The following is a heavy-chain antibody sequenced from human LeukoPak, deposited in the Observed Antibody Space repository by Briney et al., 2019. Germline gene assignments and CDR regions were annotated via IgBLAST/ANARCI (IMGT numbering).Heavy chain of an antibody. Sequence: SETLSLTCAVSGGSISSSNWWSWVRQPPGKGLEWIGEIYHSGSTNYNPSLKSRVTISVDKSKNQFSLKLSSVTAADTAVYYCASGQYYDFWSGYRTYYYYYMDVWGKGTTVTVSS. J-gene: IGHJ6*03. CDR1: GGSISSSNW. D-gene: IGHD3-3*01. V-gene: IGHV4-4*02. CDR2: IYHSGST. CDR3: ASGQYYDFWSGYRTYYYYYMDV.